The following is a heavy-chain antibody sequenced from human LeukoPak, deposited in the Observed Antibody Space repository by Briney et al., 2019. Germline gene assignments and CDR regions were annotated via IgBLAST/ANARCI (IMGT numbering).Heavy chain of an antibody. V-gene: IGHV3-30*18. J-gene: IGHJ4*02. Sequence: GGSLRLSCAASGFTFSNYWMSWVRQAPGKGLDWVSFISYDGSNKYYADSVKGRFTISRDNSKNTLYLQMNSLRPEDAAVYYCAKDLGYGDYDDYLDYWGQGTLVTVSS. CDR2: ISYDGSNK. D-gene: IGHD4-17*01. CDR3: AKDLGYGDYDDYLDY. CDR1: GFTFSNYW.